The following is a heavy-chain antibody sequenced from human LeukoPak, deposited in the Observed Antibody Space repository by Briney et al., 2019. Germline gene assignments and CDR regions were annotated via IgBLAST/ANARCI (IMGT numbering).Heavy chain of an antibody. Sequence: GGSLRLSCAASGFTFSSYAMHWVRQAPGKGLEWVAVISYDGSNKYYADSVKGRFTISRDNSKNTLYLQMNSLRAEDTAVYYCATLTLADAFDTWGQGTMVTVSS. V-gene: IGHV3-30-3*01. CDR3: ATLTLADAFDT. CDR1: GFTFSSYA. D-gene: IGHD2-15*01. J-gene: IGHJ3*02. CDR2: ISYDGSNK.